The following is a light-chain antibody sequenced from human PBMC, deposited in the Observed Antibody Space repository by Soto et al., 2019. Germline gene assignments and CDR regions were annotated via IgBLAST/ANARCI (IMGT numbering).Light chain of an antibody. Sequence: DIVMTQSPDSLAVSLGERATMNCKCSRSVLYKSNNKNHLAWYQQKPGQPPQLIIYWASTRESGVPERFSGSGSGTDFTLTISSLEAEDVAFYWCQQYFDVPFTFGEGTKVEI. J-gene: IGKJ4*01. CDR2: WAS. V-gene: IGKV4-1*01. CDR3: QQYFDVPFT. CDR1: RSVLYKSNNKNH.